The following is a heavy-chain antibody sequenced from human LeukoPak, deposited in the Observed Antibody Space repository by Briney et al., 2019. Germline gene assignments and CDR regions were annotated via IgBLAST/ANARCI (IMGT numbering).Heavy chain of an antibody. Sequence: PTGGSLRLSCAVSGITLSNYGMSWVRQAPGKGLEWVAGISDCGGRTNYADSVKGRFTISRDNPKNTLYLQMNSLRAEDTAVYFCAKRGVVIRVILVGFHKEAYYFDSWGQGALVTVSS. D-gene: IGHD3-22*01. V-gene: IGHV3-23*01. J-gene: IGHJ4*02. CDR3: AKRGVVIRVILVGFHKEAYYFDS. CDR1: GITLSNYG. CDR2: ISDCGGRT.